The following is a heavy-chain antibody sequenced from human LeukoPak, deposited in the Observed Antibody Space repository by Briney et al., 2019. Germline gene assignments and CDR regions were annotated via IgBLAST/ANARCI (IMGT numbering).Heavy chain of an antibody. CDR2: IHNSGTT. D-gene: IGHD3-10*01. CDR3: ARRYYYNLGSFPFDF. Sequence: SETLSLTCAVSGGPFSGYFWSWIRQPPGKGLEWIGEIHNSGTTNYNPSLNSRVTISEDTSKDQFYLNLSSVTAADTAVYYCARRYYYNLGSFPFDFWAQGTLVTVSS. J-gene: IGHJ4*02. CDR1: GGPFSGYF. V-gene: IGHV4-34*01.